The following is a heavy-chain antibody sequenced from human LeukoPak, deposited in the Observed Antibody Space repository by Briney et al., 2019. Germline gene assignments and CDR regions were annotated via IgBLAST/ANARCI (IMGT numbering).Heavy chain of an antibody. D-gene: IGHD3-22*01. CDR1: GGSISSGDYY. V-gene: IGHV4-30-4*01. CDR3: ARVAVVVITIDY. J-gene: IGHJ4*02. CDR2: IYYSGST. Sequence: TLSLTCTVSGGSISSGDYYWSWIRQPPGKDLEWIGYIYYSGSTYYNPSLKSRVTISVDTSKNQFSLKLSSVTAADTAVYYCARVAVVVITIDYWGQGTLVTVSS.